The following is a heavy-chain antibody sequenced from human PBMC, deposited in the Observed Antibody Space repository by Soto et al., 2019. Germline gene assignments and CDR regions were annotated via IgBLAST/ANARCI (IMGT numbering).Heavy chain of an antibody. CDR2: FDPEDGET. Sequence: ASVKVSCKVSGYTLTELSMHWVRQAPGKGLEWMGGFDPEDGETIYAQKFQGRVTMTEDTSTSTAYMELRSLRSDDTAVYYCARWQYYYDSSGYSYWGQGTLVTVSS. CDR3: ARWQYYYDSSGYSY. V-gene: IGHV1-24*01. J-gene: IGHJ4*02. CDR1: GYTLTELS. D-gene: IGHD3-22*01.